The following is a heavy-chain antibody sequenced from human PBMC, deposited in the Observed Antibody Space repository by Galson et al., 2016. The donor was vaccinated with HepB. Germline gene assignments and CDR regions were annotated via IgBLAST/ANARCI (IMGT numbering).Heavy chain of an antibody. J-gene: IGHJ4*02. Sequence: SLRLSCAASEFTFSTYNMNWVRQAPGNGLEWLSYINSDGESIYYADSVRGRFTVSRDNAKNSLYLQLNGLRDEDTAVYYCARDDYDNNVYPLWGQGTLVTVSS. CDR3: ARDDYDNNVYPL. CDR1: EFTFSTYN. CDR2: INSDGESI. V-gene: IGHV3-48*02. D-gene: IGHD3-22*01.